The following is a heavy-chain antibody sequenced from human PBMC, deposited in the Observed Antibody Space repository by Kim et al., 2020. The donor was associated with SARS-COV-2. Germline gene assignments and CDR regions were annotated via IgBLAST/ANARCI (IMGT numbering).Heavy chain of an antibody. Sequence: GGSLRLSCAASGFTFSSYAMSWVRQAPGKGLEWVSAISGSGGSTYYADSVKGRCTISRDNAKNTLYLQMNSMSAKDTAVYYCAYGWSPDYYYYYGWDDWG. CDR1: GFTFSSYA. J-gene: IGHJ6*01. V-gene: IGHV3-23*01. CDR2: ISGSGGST. D-gene: IGHD2-8*01. CDR3: AYGWSPDYYYYYGWDD.